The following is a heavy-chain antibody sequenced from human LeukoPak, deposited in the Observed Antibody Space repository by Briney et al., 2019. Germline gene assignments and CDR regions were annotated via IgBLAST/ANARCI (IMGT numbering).Heavy chain of an antibody. V-gene: IGHV3-43D*04. J-gene: IGHJ6*04. D-gene: IGHD5-12*01. CDR1: GFTFDDYD. Sequence: GGSLRLSCAASGFTFDDYDMHWVRHAPGKGLEWVSLISWDGGSTYYADSVKGRFTIYRDNSRHTLYLQMNSLGAEDTAFYYCAKDKEYSGFGPILSGYYYGMDVWGKGTTVTVSS. CDR3: AKDKEYSGFGPILSGYYYGMDV. CDR2: ISWDGGST.